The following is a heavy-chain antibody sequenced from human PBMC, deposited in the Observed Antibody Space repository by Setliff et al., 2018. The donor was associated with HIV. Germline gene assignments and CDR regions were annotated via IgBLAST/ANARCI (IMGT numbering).Heavy chain of an antibody. J-gene: IGHJ4*02. Sequence: PSETLSLTCTVSGGSITSYYWTWIRQPPGKGLEWIGYIYYSGSTNYNPSLKSRLTISVDTSKNQFSLKLSSVTAADTAVYYCAREIYGGNSRPFDYWGQGTLVTVSS. CDR3: AREIYGGNSRPFDY. D-gene: IGHD4-17*01. CDR2: IYYSGST. V-gene: IGHV4-59*08. CDR1: GGSITSYY.